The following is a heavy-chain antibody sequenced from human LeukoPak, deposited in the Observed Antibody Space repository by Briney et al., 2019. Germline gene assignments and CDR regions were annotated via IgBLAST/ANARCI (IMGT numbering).Heavy chain of an antibody. CDR1: GYTFISYG. CDR3: SRVPGQSRYDDSSVYYSTSGCTKYYFDY. Sequence: GSAKVSCKASGYTFISYGMSWVRQAPGQGLERMGWISAYNGNTNYAQKPQGRVTMTTDTTTSTASVELRSQISDDTAVYSGSRVPGQSRYDDSSVYYSTSGCTKYYFDYWGQGTLVTVSS. J-gene: IGHJ4*01. D-gene: IGHD3-22*01. V-gene: IGHV1-18*01. CDR2: ISAYNGNT.